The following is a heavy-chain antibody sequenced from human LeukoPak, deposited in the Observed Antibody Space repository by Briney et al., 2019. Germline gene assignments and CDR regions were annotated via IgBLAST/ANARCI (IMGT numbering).Heavy chain of an antibody. CDR2: IYYSGST. V-gene: IGHV4-39*01. CDR3: ARQSYYYDSSGYYEVSWFDP. J-gene: IGHJ5*02. D-gene: IGHD3-22*01. CDR1: GGSISSSSYY. Sequence: SETLSLTCTVSGGSISSSSYYWGWIRQPPGKGLEWIGSIYYSGSTYYNPPLKSRVTISVDTSKNQFSLKLSSVTAADTAVYYCARQSYYYDSSGYYEVSWFDPWGQGTLVTVSS.